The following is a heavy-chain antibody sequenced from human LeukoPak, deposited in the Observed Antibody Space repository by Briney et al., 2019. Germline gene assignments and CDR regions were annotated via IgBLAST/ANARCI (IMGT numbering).Heavy chain of an antibody. CDR3: ARSYYDSSGYYSLGVLDI. Sequence: GESLQISCKGSGYSFTSYWIGWVRQMPGKGLEWMGIIYPGDSDTRYSPSFQGQVTISADKSISTAYLQWSSLKASDTAMYYCARSYYDSSGYYSLGVLDIWGQGTVVTVSS. J-gene: IGHJ3*02. CDR1: GYSFTSYW. D-gene: IGHD3-22*01. CDR2: IYPGDSDT. V-gene: IGHV5-51*01.